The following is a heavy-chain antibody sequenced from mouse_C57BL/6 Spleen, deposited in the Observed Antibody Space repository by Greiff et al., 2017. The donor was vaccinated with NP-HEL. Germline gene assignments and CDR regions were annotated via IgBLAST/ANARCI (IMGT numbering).Heavy chain of an antibody. CDR2: INPSTGGT. D-gene: IGHD1-1*01. CDR1: GYSFTGYY. Sequence: VQLQQSGPELVKPGASVKISCKASGYSFTGYYMNWVKQSPEKSLEWIGEINPSTGGTTYNQKFKAKAKLTVDKSASTAYMQLKSLTSEDSAVYYCARDYYGSSYAMDYWGQGTSVTVSS. J-gene: IGHJ4*01. V-gene: IGHV1-42*01. CDR3: ARDYYGSSYAMDY.